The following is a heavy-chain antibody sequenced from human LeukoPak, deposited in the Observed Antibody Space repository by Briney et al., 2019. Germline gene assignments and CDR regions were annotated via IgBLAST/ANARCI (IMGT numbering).Heavy chain of an antibody. Sequence: TGGSLRLSCAASGLTFSNFPMHWVRQAPGKGLEWVALIQDDGATTNYVDSVRGRFTISRDNSKRTVYLQMNSLKPDDTAVYYCATQSITLVVVISPFDYWGQGTLVTVSS. V-gene: IGHV3-30*02. CDR2: IQDDGATT. CDR1: GLTFSNFP. CDR3: ATQSITLVVVISPFDY. J-gene: IGHJ4*02. D-gene: IGHD3-22*01.